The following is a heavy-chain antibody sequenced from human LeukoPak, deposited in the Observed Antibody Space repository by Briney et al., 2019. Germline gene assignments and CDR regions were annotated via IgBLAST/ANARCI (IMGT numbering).Heavy chain of an antibody. CDR3: ARDTPSGYYYDSSGLNWFDP. CDR2: IYTSGST. Sequence: SQTLSLTCTVSGGSISSGSYYWSWIRQPAGKGLEWIGRIYTSGSTNYNPSLKSRVIISVDTSKNQFSLKLSSVTAADTAVYYCARDTPSGYYYDSSGLNWFDPWGQGTLVTVSS. D-gene: IGHD3-22*01. CDR1: GGSISSGSYY. V-gene: IGHV4-61*02. J-gene: IGHJ5*02.